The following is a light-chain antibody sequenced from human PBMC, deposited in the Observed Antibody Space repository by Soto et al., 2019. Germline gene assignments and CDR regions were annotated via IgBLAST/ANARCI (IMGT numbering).Light chain of an antibody. Sequence: DIQMTQSPSTLSASVGDRVTITCRASQSIGSWLAWYQQKPGQAPKLLIYDASSMESAVPSRFSGSGSGTESTLTISSLQPDDFATYCCQQYNSYPWTFGQGTKVEIK. CDR3: QQYNSYPWT. J-gene: IGKJ1*01. CDR1: QSIGSW. V-gene: IGKV1-5*01. CDR2: DAS.